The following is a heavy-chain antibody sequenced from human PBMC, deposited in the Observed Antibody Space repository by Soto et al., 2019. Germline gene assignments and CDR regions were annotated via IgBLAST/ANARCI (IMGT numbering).Heavy chain of an antibody. CDR3: ARSSGGNFGIIIEGTNWFAP. CDR2: INPHGGST. Sequence: ASVKVSCKAPRDTFTSYYINWVRRAPGQGLEWMGVINPHGGSTAYAQKFKGRVTLTRDTSASTVYMGVSSLTSEDTAMYYCARSSGGNFGIIIEGTNWFAPWGQGTLVTVS. J-gene: IGHJ5*02. CDR1: RDTFTSYY. V-gene: IGHV1-46*01. D-gene: IGHD1-26*01.